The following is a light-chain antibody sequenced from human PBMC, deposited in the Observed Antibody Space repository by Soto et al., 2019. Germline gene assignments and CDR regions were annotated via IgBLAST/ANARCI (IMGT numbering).Light chain of an antibody. Sequence: EIVMTQSPATLSVSPGERATLSCRASQSVSNNLAWYQQRPGQAPRLLIYGASNRATGIPARFSGSGSGTEFTLTISSLQSEDFAVYYCQQYNNWPPWTLGQGTKVEVK. V-gene: IGKV3-15*01. J-gene: IGKJ1*01. CDR3: QQYNNWPPWT. CDR1: QSVSNN. CDR2: GAS.